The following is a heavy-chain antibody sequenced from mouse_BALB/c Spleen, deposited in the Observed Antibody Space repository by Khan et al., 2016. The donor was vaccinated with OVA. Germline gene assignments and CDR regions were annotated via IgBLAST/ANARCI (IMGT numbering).Heavy chain of an antibody. V-gene: IGHV2-6-5*01. CDR2: IWGGGST. Sequence: VELVESGPGLVAPSQSLSITCTVSGFSLTDYGVSWIRQPPGKGLEWLGVIWGGGSTYYNSALKSRLSISMDNSKSQVFLKMNSLQTDDTAMYYCAKGVWSYYFALDYWGQGTSFTVSS. CDR1: GFSLTDYG. J-gene: IGHJ4*01. D-gene: IGHD2-10*02. CDR3: AKGVWSYYFALDY.